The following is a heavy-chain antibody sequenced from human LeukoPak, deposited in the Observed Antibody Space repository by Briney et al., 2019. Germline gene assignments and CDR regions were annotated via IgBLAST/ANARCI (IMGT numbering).Heavy chain of an antibody. J-gene: IGHJ6*03. CDR3: ASGSLGDGYGVGDYYQYMDV. D-gene: IGHD5-24*01. V-gene: IGHV1-69*05. CDR1: EGTFNSYA. CDR2: IMPLFGTV. Sequence: SVKVSCKASEGTFNSYAISWVRQAPGQGLEWMGGIMPLFGTVNYAQEFQGRVTFTTDESASTAYMEVSSLRSEDTAVYYCASGSLGDGYGVGDYYQYMDVWGKGTTVTVSS.